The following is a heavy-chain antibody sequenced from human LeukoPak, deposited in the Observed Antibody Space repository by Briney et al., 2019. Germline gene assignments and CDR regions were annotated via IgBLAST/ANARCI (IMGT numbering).Heavy chain of an antibody. Sequence: GRSLRLSCAASGFTFRGNGMHWVRQAPGKGLEWVAIIWYDESNRYYADSVKGRFTISRDSSKNTLFLQMNSLTAEDTAVYYCARDQGTSVTAMVGGHFDYWGPGTLVTVSS. CDR3: ARDQGTSVTAMVGGHFDY. CDR2: IWYDESNR. D-gene: IGHD4-17*01. CDR1: GFTFRGNG. J-gene: IGHJ4*02. V-gene: IGHV3-33*01.